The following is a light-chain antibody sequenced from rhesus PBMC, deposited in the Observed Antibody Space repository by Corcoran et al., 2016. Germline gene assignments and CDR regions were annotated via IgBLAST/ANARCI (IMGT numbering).Light chain of an antibody. J-gene: IGKJ3*01. CDR2: KAS. CDR1: QSISSW. CDR3: QQYSSSPFT. Sequence: DIQMTQSPSSLSASVGDTVTITCRASQSISSWLAWYQQKPGKTPKLLIYKASTLQSGVPSRFSGSGSGTDFTLTISSLQSEDFATYYCQQYSSSPFTVGPGTKLDIK. V-gene: IGKV1-22*01.